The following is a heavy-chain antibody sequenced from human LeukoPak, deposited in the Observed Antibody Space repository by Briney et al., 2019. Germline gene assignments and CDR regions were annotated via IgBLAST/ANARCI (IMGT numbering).Heavy chain of an antibody. J-gene: IGHJ4*02. Sequence: SETLSLTCTVSGGSISSYYWSWIRQSPGKVLEWIGYIYYSGSTNYNPSLKSRVTISVDTSKNQFSLKLSSVTAADTAVYYCARFRRQQLSFDYWGQGTLVTVSS. CDR3: ARFRRQQLSFDY. CDR1: GGSISSYY. CDR2: IYYSGST. D-gene: IGHD6-13*01. V-gene: IGHV4-59*01.